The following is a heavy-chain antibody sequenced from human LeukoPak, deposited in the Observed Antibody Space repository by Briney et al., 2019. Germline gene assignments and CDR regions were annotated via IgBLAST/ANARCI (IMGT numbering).Heavy chain of an antibody. CDR1: GYTFTSYD. CDR2: MNPNSGNT. Sequence: ASVKVSCKASGYTFTSYDINWVRQATGQGLEWMGWMNPNSGNTGYAQKFQGRVTMTRNTSISTAYMELSSLRSEDTAVYYCARGVLRYFDWLLGGGPSYYYGMDVWGQGTTVTVSS. CDR3: ARGVLRYFDWLLGGGPSYYYGMDV. V-gene: IGHV1-8*01. D-gene: IGHD3-9*01. J-gene: IGHJ6*02.